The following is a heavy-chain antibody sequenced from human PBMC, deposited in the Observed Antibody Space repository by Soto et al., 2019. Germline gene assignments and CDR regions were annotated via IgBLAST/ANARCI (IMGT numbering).Heavy chain of an antibody. CDR3: ARDANYGLYYFDH. J-gene: IGHJ4*02. D-gene: IGHD3-10*01. CDR1: GYFISNGYY. CDR2: IYPTGTT. Sequence: SETLSLTCAVSGYFISNGYYWDWIRQPPGKGLEWIGSIYPTGTTYYNPSLKSRVTISVDTSKNHFSLKLTSVTAADAAVYYCARDANYGLYYFDHWGQGTLVTVSS. V-gene: IGHV4-38-2*02.